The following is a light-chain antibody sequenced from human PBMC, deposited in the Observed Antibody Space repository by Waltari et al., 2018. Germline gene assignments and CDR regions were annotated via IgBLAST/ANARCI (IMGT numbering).Light chain of an antibody. CDR2: DAD. V-gene: IGLV6-57*03. CDR3: QSYDNNNRGL. CDR1: SGSIARNY. J-gene: IGLJ2*01. Sequence: FVLTQPHSVSESPGKTVTLSCTRSSGSIARNYVQWYQHRPGSAPTLVIYDADRRPSGVPDRFSASVDSSSNSASLTISGLQTEDEGVYYCQSYDNNNRGLFGGGTKLTVL.